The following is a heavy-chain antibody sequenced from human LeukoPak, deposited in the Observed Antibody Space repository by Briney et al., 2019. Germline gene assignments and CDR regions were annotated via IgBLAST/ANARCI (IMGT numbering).Heavy chain of an antibody. D-gene: IGHD6-13*01. CDR1: GFTFDDYA. CDR2: VSWNSGSI. V-gene: IGHV3-9*01. J-gene: IGHJ4*02. Sequence: GGSLRLSCAASGFTFDDYAMHWVRQAPGKGLEWVSLVSWNSGSIGYADSVKGRFTISRDNAKNSLYLQMNSLRAEDTALYYCAKDRSSWYYFDYWGQGTLVTVSS. CDR3: AKDRSSWYYFDY.